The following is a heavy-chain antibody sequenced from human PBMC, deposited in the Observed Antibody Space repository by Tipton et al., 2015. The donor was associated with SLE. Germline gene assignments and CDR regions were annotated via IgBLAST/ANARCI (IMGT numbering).Heavy chain of an antibody. J-gene: IGHJ4*02. CDR1: GFTFSSYW. Sequence: SLRLSCAASGFTFSSYWMSWVRQAPGKGLEWVANIKKDGSEKYYVDAVKGRFTISRDNAKNSLYLQMNSLRAEDTAVYYCARDDEVIVGAVDYWGQGTLVTVSS. V-gene: IGHV3-7*01. CDR3: ARDDEVIVGAVDY. CDR2: IKKDGSEK. D-gene: IGHD1-26*01.